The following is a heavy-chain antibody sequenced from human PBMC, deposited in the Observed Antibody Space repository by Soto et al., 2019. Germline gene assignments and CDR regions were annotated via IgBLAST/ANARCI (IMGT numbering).Heavy chain of an antibody. J-gene: IGHJ4*02. V-gene: IGHV1-3*01. CDR1: GYTFTSYG. Sequence: ASVKVSCKASGYTFTSYGMNWVRQAPGRGLEWMGWINPGNGNTKYSQKFQGRVIIERDTSASTAYMELSSLRSEDTAVYYCATRIADGAKGSFEYWGQGTLVTVSS. CDR3: ATRIADGAKGSFEY. D-gene: IGHD6-13*01. CDR2: INPGNGNT.